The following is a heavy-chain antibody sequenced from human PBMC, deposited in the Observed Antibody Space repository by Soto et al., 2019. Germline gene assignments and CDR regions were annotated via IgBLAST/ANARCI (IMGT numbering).Heavy chain of an antibody. CDR1: GGSFSGYY. J-gene: IGHJ6*02. V-gene: IGHV4-34*01. CDR3: ARGWGMDV. Sequence: TSETLSLTCAVYGGSFSGYYWSWIRQPPGKGLEWIGEINHSGSTNYNPSLKSRVTISVDTSKNQFSLKLSSVTAADTAVYYCARGWGMDVWGQGTTVTVSS. CDR2: INHSGST.